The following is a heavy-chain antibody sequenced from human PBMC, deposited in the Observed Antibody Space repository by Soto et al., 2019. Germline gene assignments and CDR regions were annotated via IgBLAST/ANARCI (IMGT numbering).Heavy chain of an antibody. V-gene: IGHV4-4*07. CDR2: IYTSGST. CDR1: GGSISSYY. D-gene: IGHD1-26*01. CDR3: ARGRSGSYSFFDYYYGMDV. Sequence: SETLSLTCTVSGGSISSYYWSWIRQPAGKGLEWIGRIYTSGSTNYNPSLKSRVTMSVDTSKNQFSLKLSSVTAADTAVYYCARGRSGSYSFFDYYYGMDVWGQGTTVTVSS. J-gene: IGHJ6*02.